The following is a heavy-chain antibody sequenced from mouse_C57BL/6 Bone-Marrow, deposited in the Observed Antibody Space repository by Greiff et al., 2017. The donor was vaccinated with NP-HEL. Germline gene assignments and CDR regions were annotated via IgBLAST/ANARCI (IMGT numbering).Heavy chain of an antibody. J-gene: IGHJ1*03. CDR3: ARDGGYYGSSWYFDV. Sequence: EVKVEESGGGLVKPGGSLKLSCAASGFTFSSYAMSWVRQTPEKRLEWVATISDGGSYTYYPDNVKGRFTISRDNAKNNLYLQMSHLKSEDTAMYYCARDGGYYGSSWYFDVWGTGTTVTVSS. D-gene: IGHD1-1*01. V-gene: IGHV5-4*01. CDR2: ISDGGSYT. CDR1: GFTFSSYA.